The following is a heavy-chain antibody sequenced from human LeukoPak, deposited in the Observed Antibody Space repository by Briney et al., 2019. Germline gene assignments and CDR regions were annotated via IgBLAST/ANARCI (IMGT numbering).Heavy chain of an antibody. CDR2: IYYSGST. CDR3: AKIPRDAFDV. CDR1: GGSISSYY. J-gene: IGHJ3*01. Sequence: SETLSLTCTVSGGSISSYYWSWIRQPPGKGLEWIGCIYYSGSTNYDPSLKSRVTISVDKSKNQFSLKLSSVTAADTAVYYCAKIPRDAFDVWGQGTLVTVSS. V-gene: IGHV4-59*03.